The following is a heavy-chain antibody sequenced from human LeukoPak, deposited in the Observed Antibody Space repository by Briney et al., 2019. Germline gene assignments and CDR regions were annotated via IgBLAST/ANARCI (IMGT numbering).Heavy chain of an antibody. D-gene: IGHD6-13*01. CDR3: ARGYSTRHFPFDS. J-gene: IGHJ4*02. CDR2: VNSSGRSA. Sequence: GGSLRLSCAASGFNFNDYGMTWVRQIPGKGLEWGAGVNSSGRSAGYAASVRGRFTISRDNAKNSLYLEMGSLRLEDTAFYYCARGYSTRHFPFDSWGQGTLVTVSS. CDR1: GFNFNDYG. V-gene: IGHV3-20*04.